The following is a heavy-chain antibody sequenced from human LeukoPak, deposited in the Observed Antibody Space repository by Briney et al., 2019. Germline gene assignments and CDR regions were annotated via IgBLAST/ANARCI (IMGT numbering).Heavy chain of an antibody. J-gene: IGHJ4*02. D-gene: IGHD3-3*01. CDR3: AREFRITIFGVATNYFDY. Sequence: PGGSLRLSCAASGFTFSSYWMSWVRQAPGKGLEWVANIKQDGSEKYYVDSVKGRFTISRDNAKNSLYLQMNSLRAEDTAVYYCAREFRITIFGVATNYFDYWGQGTLVTVSS. CDR2: IKQDGSEK. CDR1: GFTFSSYW. V-gene: IGHV3-7*01.